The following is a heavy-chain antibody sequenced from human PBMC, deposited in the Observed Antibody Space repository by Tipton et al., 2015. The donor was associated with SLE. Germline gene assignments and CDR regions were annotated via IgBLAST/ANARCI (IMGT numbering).Heavy chain of an antibody. V-gene: IGHV4-39*07. D-gene: IGHD6-19*01. CDR1: GGSISSSSYY. J-gene: IGHJ3*02. CDR2: IYYSGST. CDR3: ARDSTAYSSGWVDAFDI. Sequence: LRLSCTVSGGSISSSSYYWGWIRQPPGKGLKWIGSIYYSGSTYYNPSLKSRVTISVDTSKNQFSLKLSSVTAADTAVYYCARDSTAYSSGWVDAFDIWGQGTMVTVSS.